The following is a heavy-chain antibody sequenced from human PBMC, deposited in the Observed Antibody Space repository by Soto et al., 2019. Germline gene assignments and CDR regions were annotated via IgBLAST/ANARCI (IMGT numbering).Heavy chain of an antibody. D-gene: IGHD6-6*01. J-gene: IGHJ4*02. CDR2: INHSGST. CDR1: GGSFSGYY. CDR3: ARGLVNSSSSRYFDY. V-gene: IGHV4-34*01. Sequence: SETLSLTCAVYGGSFSGYYWSWIRQPPGKGLEWIGEINHSGSTNYNPSLKSRVTISVDTSKNQFSLKLSSVTAADTAVYYCARGLVNSSSSRYFDYWGQGTLVT.